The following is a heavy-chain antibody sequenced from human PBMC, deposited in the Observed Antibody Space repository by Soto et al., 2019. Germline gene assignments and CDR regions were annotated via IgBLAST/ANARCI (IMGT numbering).Heavy chain of an antibody. CDR1: GFTFSTYA. Sequence: EVQLLESGGLLVQPGGSLRLSCAASGFTFSTYAMSWVRQAPGKGLEWVSAIHGRGTTTYYADSVEGRFTISRDNSQKTLYLQMNSLRAEDTAVYYCAKPAVDGTGYYPWDYWGQGTLVTVSS. V-gene: IGHV3-23*01. J-gene: IGHJ4*02. D-gene: IGHD3-22*01. CDR3: AKPAVDGTGYYPWDY. CDR2: IHGRGTTT.